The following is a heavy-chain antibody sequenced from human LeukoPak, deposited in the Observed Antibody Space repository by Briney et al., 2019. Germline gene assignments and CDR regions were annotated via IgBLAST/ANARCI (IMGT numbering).Heavy chain of an antibody. Sequence: GGSLRLSCAASGFAFSNSGLHWVRQAPGKGLEWVAVISYDGSNTYYADSVKGRFTISRDNSKNRVYLQMSGLRAEDTALYYCASTPVAWTTRFDFRGQGTLVTVSS. V-gene: IGHV3-30*03. CDR2: ISYDGSNT. D-gene: IGHD6-19*01. CDR1: GFAFSNSG. J-gene: IGHJ4*02. CDR3: ASTPVAWTTRFDF.